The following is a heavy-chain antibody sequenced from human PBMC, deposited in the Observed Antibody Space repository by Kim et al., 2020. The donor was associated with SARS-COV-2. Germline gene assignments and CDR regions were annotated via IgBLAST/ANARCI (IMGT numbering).Heavy chain of an antibody. V-gene: IGHV4-4*02. CDR2: IYHSGHT. D-gene: IGHD2-21*01. J-gene: IGHJ4*02. CDR1: GGPITITNW. Sequence: SETLSLTCAVSGGPITITNWWSWVRQPPGKGLEWIGEIYHSGHTNYNPALKSRVTLSVDTSKNQFSLKLNSVTAADTAVYYCARQIVEDVRYLDSWGQGTLVTVSS. CDR3: ARQIVEDVRYLDS.